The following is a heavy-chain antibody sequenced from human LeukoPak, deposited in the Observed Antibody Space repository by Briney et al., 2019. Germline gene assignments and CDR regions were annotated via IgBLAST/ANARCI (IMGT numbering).Heavy chain of an antibody. V-gene: IGHV3-48*03. CDR1: GFTFSSYD. J-gene: IGHJ4*02. CDR3: ARVRGRSTCYGGGLDC. D-gene: IGHD2-15*01. Sequence: GGSLRLSCAASGFTFSSYDMNWVRQAQAKGLERVSYISSSGSSIYYADSVKCRFTISRDNAKNSLDLQMNSLRVEDTAIYYCARVRGRSTCYGGGLDCWGQGTLVTVSS. CDR2: ISSSGSSI.